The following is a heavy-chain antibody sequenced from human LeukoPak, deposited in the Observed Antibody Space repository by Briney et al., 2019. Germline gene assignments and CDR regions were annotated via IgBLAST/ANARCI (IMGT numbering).Heavy chain of an antibody. V-gene: IGHV3-73*01. D-gene: IGHD3-16*01. J-gene: IGHJ4*02. CDR2: IRSKANSYAT. CDR3: TRRFGGSETGFDY. CDR1: GFIFSGSA. Sequence: GGSLRLSCAASGFIFSGSAMHWVRQASGKGLEWVGRIRSKANSYATAYVASVKGRFTISRDDTKNTAYLQMNSLKTADTAVYYCTRRFGGSETGFDYWGQGTLVTVSS.